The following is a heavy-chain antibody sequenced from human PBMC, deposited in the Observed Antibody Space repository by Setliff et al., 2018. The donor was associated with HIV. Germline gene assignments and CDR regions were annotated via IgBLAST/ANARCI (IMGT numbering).Heavy chain of an antibody. J-gene: IGHJ6*03. CDR2: ISWFGRDI. CDR1: GFPFDNFG. CDR3: VKDASVSATNFYYFDV. Sequence: GRSLRLSCETSGFPFDNFGFHWVRQAPGKGLEWVSTISWFGRDIYYADSVRGRFTFSRDSAKNSLHLQMNSLKLEDTATYFCVKDASVSATNFYYFDVWGKGTTVTVSS. V-gene: IGHV3-9*01.